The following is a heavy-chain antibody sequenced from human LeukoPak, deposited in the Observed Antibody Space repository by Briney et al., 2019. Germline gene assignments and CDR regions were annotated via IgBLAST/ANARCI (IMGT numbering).Heavy chain of an antibody. J-gene: IGHJ6*03. CDR1: GFTFSSYW. V-gene: IGHV3-7*01. D-gene: IGHD6-13*01. Sequence: GGSLRLSCAASGFTFSSYWMSWVRQAPGKGLEWVANIKQDGSEKYYVDSVKGRFTISRDNAKNSLYLQMNSLSAEDTAVYYCARGGSYSSSWYKYYYYYMDVWGKGTTVTVSS. CDR3: ARGGSYSSSWYKYYYYYMDV. CDR2: IKQDGSEK.